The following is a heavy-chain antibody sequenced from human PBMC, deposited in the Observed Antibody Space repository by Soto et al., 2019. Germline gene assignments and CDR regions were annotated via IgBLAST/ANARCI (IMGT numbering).Heavy chain of an antibody. J-gene: IGHJ3*02. V-gene: IGHV3-7*03. CDR1: GFTFSTYW. CDR2: IKKDGSEK. Sequence: GGSLRLSXAASGFTFSTYWMSWVRQAPGKGLEWVANIKKDGSEKLYMDSVKGRFIISRDNARNSLYLQMNSLRAEDTAVYHCARQTSESAFEIWGQGTMVTVSS. CDR3: ARQTSESAFEI. D-gene: IGHD3-10*01.